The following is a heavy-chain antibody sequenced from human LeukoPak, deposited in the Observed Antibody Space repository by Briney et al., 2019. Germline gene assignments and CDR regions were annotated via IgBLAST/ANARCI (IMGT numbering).Heavy chain of an antibody. CDR1: GYTFSRHG. V-gene: IGHV1-18*01. CDR3: MRGTWGVVLDY. CDR2: ISGGKGDT. Sequence: ASVKVSCKASGYTFSRHGMTWVRQAPGQGPEWMGWISGGKGDTKYAQNLQGRVTMTTEANTAYMELRSLTSDDTAVYYCMRGTWGVVLDYWGQGTPVTVSS. J-gene: IGHJ4*02. D-gene: IGHD3-3*01.